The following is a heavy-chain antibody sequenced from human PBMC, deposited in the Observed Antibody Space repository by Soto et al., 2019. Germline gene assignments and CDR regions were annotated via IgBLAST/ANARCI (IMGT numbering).Heavy chain of an antibody. CDR2: IYAGDSDT. D-gene: IGHD1-1*01. V-gene: IGHV5-51*01. CDR1: GYSFNSYW. CDR3: VRGVHLTAADAFDV. Sequence: PGESLKISCKGSGYSFNSYWIGWVRQMPGKGLEWMGIIYAGDSDTRYSPSFQGHVTISVDKSTTTAYLQWSSLKASDTAMYYCVRGVHLTAADAFDVWGQGTMVTVSS. J-gene: IGHJ3*01.